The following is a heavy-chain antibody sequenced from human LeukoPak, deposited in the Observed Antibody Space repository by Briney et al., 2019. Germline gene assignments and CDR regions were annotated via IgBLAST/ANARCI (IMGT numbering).Heavy chain of an antibody. D-gene: IGHD3-10*01. CDR2: INHSGST. J-gene: IGHJ4*02. V-gene: IGHV4-34*01. CDR1: GGSFSGYY. Sequence: AETLSLTCAVYGGSFSGYYWSWIRQPPGKGLEWIGEINHSGSTNYNPSLKSRVTISVDTSKNQFSLKLSSVTAAELGVYYRAIAPDRTYYYGSGSPEDWGQATLVSASS. CDR3: AIAPDRTYYYGSGSPED.